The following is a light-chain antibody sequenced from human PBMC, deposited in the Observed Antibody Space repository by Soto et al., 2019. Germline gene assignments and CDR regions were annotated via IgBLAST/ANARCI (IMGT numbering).Light chain of an antibody. CDR1: QSVSSSY. CDR3: QQYGSSRPT. Sequence: EIVLTQSPGTLSLSPGERATLSCRASQSVSSSYLAWYQQKPGQAPRLLIYGASSRATGIPDRFSGSGSGTDFTLTISRLEPEDFAEYYCQQYGSSRPTFGGGTKVDIK. V-gene: IGKV3-20*01. J-gene: IGKJ4*01. CDR2: GAS.